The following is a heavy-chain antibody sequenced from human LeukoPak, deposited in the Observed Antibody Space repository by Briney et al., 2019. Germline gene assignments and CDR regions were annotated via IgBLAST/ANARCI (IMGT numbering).Heavy chain of an antibody. V-gene: IGHV3-21*01. CDR2: ITSSSSYI. J-gene: IGHJ6*04. CDR3: AELGITMVGGV. CDR1: GFTFSGYS. Sequence: SGGSLRLSCAASGFTFSGYSMNWVRQAPGKGLEWVSSITSSSSYIYYSDSVKGRFTISRDNAKNSLYLQMNSLRAEDTAVYYCAELGITMVGGVWGKGTTVTISS. D-gene: IGHD3-10*02.